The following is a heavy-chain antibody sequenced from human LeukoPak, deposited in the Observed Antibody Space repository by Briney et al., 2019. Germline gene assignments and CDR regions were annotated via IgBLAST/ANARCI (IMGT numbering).Heavy chain of an antibody. CDR1: GYSISSGYY. V-gene: IGHV4-38-2*01. CDR2: IYHSGST. Sequence: SETLSLTCAVAGYSISSGYYWGSIRQPPGKGLEWIGSIYHSGSTYYNPSLKSRVTISVDTSKNQFSLKLSSVTAADTAVYYCAGQLGDTAMANGYWGQRTLVTVSS. D-gene: IGHD5-18*01. J-gene: IGHJ4*02. CDR3: AGQLGDTAMANGY.